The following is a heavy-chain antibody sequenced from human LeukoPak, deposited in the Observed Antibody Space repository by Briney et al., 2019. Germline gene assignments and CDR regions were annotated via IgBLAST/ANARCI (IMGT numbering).Heavy chain of an antibody. CDR1: GLSISSYY. D-gene: IGHD3-10*01. CDR2: IYSSGST. V-gene: IGHV4-59*12. Sequence: PSETLSLTCTVSGLSISSYYWSWIRQPPGKRLEWVGYIYSSGSTNYNPSLQSRLTMSVDTSKNQFSLKLSSVTAADTAVYYCARGYGSGSYYNRADYWGQGTLVTVSS. J-gene: IGHJ4*02. CDR3: ARGYGSGSYYNRADY.